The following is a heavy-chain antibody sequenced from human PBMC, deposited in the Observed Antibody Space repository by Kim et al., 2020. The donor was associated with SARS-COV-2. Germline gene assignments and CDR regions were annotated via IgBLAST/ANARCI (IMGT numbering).Heavy chain of an antibody. J-gene: IGHJ4*02. Sequence: RFTISRDNAKNTLYLQMNSLRAEDTAVYYCASLAYYCDSSGYLDRYYFDDWGQGTLVTVSS. CDR3: ASLAYYCDSSGYLDRYYFDD. V-gene: IGHV3-74*01. D-gene: IGHD3-22*01.